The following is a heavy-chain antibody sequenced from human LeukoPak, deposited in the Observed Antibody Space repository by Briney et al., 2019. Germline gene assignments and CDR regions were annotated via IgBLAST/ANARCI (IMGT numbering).Heavy chain of an antibody. Sequence: GGSLRLSCAASGFAFSSYSMNWVRQAPGKGLEWVSYISSSSSTIYYADSVKGRFTISRDNAENSLYLQMNSLRAEDTAVYYCARDSTGYYGSGSYFLSGWGQGTLVTVSS. J-gene: IGHJ4*02. CDR3: ARDSTGYYGSGSYFLSG. CDR2: ISSSSSTI. V-gene: IGHV3-48*01. CDR1: GFAFSSYS. D-gene: IGHD3-10*01.